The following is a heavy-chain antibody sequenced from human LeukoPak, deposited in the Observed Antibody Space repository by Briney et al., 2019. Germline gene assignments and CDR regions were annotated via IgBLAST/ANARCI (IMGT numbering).Heavy chain of an antibody. CDR2: ISGSGGST. D-gene: IGHD3-10*01. CDR1: GFTFSSYA. J-gene: IGHJ4*02. V-gene: IGHV3-23*01. CDR3: ARDPFGVYYFDY. Sequence: GGSLRLSCAASGFTFSSYAMSWVRQAPGKGLEWVSAISGSGGSTYYADSVKGRFTISRDNAKNSLYLQMNSLRAEDTAVYYCARDPFGVYYFDYWGQGTLVTVSS.